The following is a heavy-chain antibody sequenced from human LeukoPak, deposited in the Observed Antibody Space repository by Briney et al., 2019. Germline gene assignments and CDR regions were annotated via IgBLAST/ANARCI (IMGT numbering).Heavy chain of an antibody. CDR1: GYTFTGYY. V-gene: IGHV1-2*02. Sequence: ASVKVSCKASGYTFTGYYMHWVRQAPGQWFEWMGLINPNSGGTNYAQKFQGRVTMTRDTSISTAYMELSRLRSDDTAVYYCASRYCSGGSCGLGYWGQGTLVTVSS. CDR2: INPNSGGT. J-gene: IGHJ4*02. D-gene: IGHD2-15*01. CDR3: ASRYCSGGSCGLGY.